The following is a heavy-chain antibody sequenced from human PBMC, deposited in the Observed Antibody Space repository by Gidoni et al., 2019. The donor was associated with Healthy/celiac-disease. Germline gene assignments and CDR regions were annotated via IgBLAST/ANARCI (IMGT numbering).Heavy chain of an antibody. CDR3: AKEYLGGYFDY. Sequence: QVQLVESGGGVVQPGRSLRISCAASAFTFSRYGMHWVRQAPGKGLEWVAVISYDGSNKYYADSVKGRFTISRDNSKNTLYLQMNSLRAEDTAVYYCAKEYLGGYFDYWGQGTLVTVSS. J-gene: IGHJ4*02. CDR1: AFTFSRYG. V-gene: IGHV3-30*18. D-gene: IGHD2-2*01. CDR2: ISYDGSNK.